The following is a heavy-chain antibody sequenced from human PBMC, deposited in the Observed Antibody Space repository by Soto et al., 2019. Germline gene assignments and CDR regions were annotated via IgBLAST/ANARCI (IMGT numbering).Heavy chain of an antibody. CDR2: IYYSGST. V-gene: IGHV4-31*03. Sequence: SETLSLTCTVSGGSISSGGYYWSWIRQHPGKGLEWIGYIYYSGSTYYNPSLKSRVTISVDTSKNQFSLKLSSVTAADTAVYYCASLLPSASSTYYHYGMDVWGQGTTVTVSS. J-gene: IGHJ6*02. CDR3: ASLLPSASSTYYHYGMDV. D-gene: IGHD1-1*01. CDR1: GGSISSGGYY.